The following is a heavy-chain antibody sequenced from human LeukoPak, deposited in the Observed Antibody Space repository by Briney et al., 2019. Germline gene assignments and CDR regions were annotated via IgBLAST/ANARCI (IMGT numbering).Heavy chain of an antibody. J-gene: IGHJ4*02. CDR1: GFTFSSYG. CDR2: ISYDGSNK. V-gene: IGHV3-30*03. Sequence: GGSLRLSCAASGFTFSSYGMHWVRQAPGKGLEWVAAISYDGSNKYYADSVKGRFTISRDNAKNSLYLQMNSLRAEDTAVYYCARVFGRALDYWGQGTLVTVSS. D-gene: IGHD3-3*01. CDR3: ARVFGRALDY.